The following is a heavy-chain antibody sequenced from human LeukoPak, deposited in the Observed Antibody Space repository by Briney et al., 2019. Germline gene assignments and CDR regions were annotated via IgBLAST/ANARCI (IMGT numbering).Heavy chain of an antibody. V-gene: IGHV4-4*02. Sequence: SETLSLTCTVSGDSINSLDLWSWVRQPPGKGLEWIGEMYLSGTTHSNPSVKSRVTISIDESKNQFSLKLSSVTAADTAVYYCASSGSRWLIDKTYSPYWGQGTLVTVSS. CDR2: MYLSGTT. CDR1: GDSINSLDL. CDR3: ASSGSRWLIDKTYSPY. J-gene: IGHJ4*02. D-gene: IGHD3-22*01.